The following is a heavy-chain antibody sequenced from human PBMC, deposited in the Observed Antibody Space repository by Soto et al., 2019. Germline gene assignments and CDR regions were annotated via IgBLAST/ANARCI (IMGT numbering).Heavy chain of an antibody. D-gene: IGHD6-13*01. CDR1: GYTFASYA. CDR2: ISAYNGNT. Sequence: ASVKVSCKASGYTFASYAISWMRQAPGQGLEWMGWISAYNGNTNYAQKLQGRVTMTTDTSTSTAYMELRSLRSDDTAVYYCAAVGGGSWPYYYYGMDVWGQGTTVTVSS. J-gene: IGHJ6*02. CDR3: AAVGGGSWPYYYYGMDV. V-gene: IGHV1-18*01.